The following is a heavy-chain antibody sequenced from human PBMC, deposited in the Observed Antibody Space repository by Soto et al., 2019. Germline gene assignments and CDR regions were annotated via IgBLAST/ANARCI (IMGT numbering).Heavy chain of an antibody. Sequence: PGGSLRLSCAASGFTFSDYYMSWIRQAPGKGLEWISYISSGTNYIKYADSVKGRVTISRDDAKKSLYLQMNSLRPEDTAVYYCARDGSGSYYYGMDVWGQGTTVTVS. D-gene: IGHD3-10*01. CDR1: GFTFSDYY. CDR3: ARDGSGSYYYGMDV. J-gene: IGHJ6*02. CDR2: ISSGTNYI. V-gene: IGHV3-11*05.